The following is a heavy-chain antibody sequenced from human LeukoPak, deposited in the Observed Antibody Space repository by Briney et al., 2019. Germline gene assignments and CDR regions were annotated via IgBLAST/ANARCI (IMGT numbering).Heavy chain of an antibody. CDR1: GGSISSYY. D-gene: IGHD5-18*01. V-gene: IGHV4-4*07. CDR2: IYTSGST. J-gene: IGHJ6*02. CDR3: ARDLRPGWGYRYGQDGMDV. Sequence: PSETLSLTCTVSGGSISSYYWSWIRQPAGNGLEWIGHIYTSGSTNYNPSLKSRVTMPVDTSKNQFSLKVSSVTAADTAVYYCARDLRPGWGYRYGQDGMDVWGQGTTVTVSS.